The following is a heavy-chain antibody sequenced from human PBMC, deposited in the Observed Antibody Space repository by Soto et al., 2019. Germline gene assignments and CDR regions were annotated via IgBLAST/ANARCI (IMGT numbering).Heavy chain of an antibody. V-gene: IGHV1-69*02. Sequence: QVQLVQSGAEVKKPGSSVKVSCKASGGTFSSYTISWVRQAPGQGLEWMGRIIPNLGIANYAQKFQGRVTITADKSTSKADMELSSLRSEDTAVYYCVYADQSFDYWGQGTLVTVSS. CDR3: VYADQSFDY. D-gene: IGHD3-16*01. CDR2: IIPNLGIA. CDR1: GGTFSSYT. J-gene: IGHJ4*02.